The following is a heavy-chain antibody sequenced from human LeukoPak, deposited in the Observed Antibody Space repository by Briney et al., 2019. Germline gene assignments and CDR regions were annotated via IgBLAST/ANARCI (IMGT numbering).Heavy chain of an antibody. Sequence: SQTLSLTCTVSGGSISSGSYYWSWIRQPAGKGLEWIGRIYTSGSTNYNPSLKSRVTISVDTSKNQFSLKLSSVTAADTAVYYCARSKASDYWGQGTLVTVSS. CDR1: GGSISSGSYY. V-gene: IGHV4-61*02. J-gene: IGHJ4*02. CDR2: IYTSGST. CDR3: ARSKASDY.